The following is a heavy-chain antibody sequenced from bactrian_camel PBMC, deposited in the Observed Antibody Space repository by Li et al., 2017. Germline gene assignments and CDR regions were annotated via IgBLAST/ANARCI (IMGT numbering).Heavy chain of an antibody. D-gene: IGHD4*01. J-gene: IGHJ6*01. CDR1: PYIGRTCA. CDR3: AAIYHTEYATCSSIGY. Sequence: HVQLVESGGGLVQPGGSLRISCAASPYIGRTCAMAWYRQAPGKEREFVSNIYSNGTTTYVDSVKGRFTISRDNAERTLYLQMHSLKIEDTAVYYCAAIYHTEYATCSSIGYWGQGTQVTVS. V-gene: IGHV3S53*01. CDR2: IYSNGTT.